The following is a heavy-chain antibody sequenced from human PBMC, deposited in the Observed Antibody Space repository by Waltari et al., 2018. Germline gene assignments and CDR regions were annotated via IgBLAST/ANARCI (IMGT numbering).Heavy chain of an antibody. Sequence: EVQLVESGGGLVQPGGSLRLSCAASGFTFSSYWMSWVRQAPGKGLEWVANIKQDGREKYYVDSVKGRFTISRDNAKNSLYLQMNSLRAEDTAVYYCARREYDFWSGYYWFDPWGQGTLVTVSS. J-gene: IGHJ5*02. V-gene: IGHV3-7*01. CDR2: IKQDGREK. D-gene: IGHD3-3*01. CDR3: ARREYDFWSGYYWFDP. CDR1: GFTFSSYW.